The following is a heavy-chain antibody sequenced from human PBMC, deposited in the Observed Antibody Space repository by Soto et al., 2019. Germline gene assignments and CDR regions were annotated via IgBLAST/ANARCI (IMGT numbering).Heavy chain of an antibody. V-gene: IGHV1-46*01. CDR3: ARLIGNSWLDS. D-gene: IGHD2-8*01. CDR1: GYTFTSYY. CDR2: INPSGGST. Sequence: ASVKVSCKASGYTFTSYYMHWVRQAPGQGLEWMGIINPSGGSTSYAQKFQGRVTINPDTSNNQLSLQLNSATPDDTAVYYCARLIGNSWLDSWGQGTLVTVSS. J-gene: IGHJ5*01.